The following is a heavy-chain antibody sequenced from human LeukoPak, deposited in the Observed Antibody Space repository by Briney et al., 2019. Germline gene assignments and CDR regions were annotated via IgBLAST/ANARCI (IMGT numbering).Heavy chain of an antibody. D-gene: IGHD1-1*01. CDR2: IWYDGSNK. CDR3: ARGGTGTQDFDS. J-gene: IGHJ4*02. CDR1: GFTFRNYG. Sequence: PGRSLRLSCAASGFTFRNYGMHWVRQAPGKGLEWVAIIWYDGSNKYYADSVKGRFTISRDNSKNTLYLQMNSLRAEDTAMYYCARGGTGTQDFDSWGQGTLVTVSS. V-gene: IGHV3-33*01.